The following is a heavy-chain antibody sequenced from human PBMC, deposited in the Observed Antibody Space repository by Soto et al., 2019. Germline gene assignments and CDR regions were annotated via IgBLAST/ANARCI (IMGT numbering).Heavy chain of an antibody. J-gene: IGHJ4*02. CDR3: AKVRSPSRRGVTTRGYFDY. CDR2: ISYDGSNK. D-gene: IGHD4-17*01. CDR1: GFTFSSYG. V-gene: IGHV3-30*18. Sequence: GGSLRLSCAASGFTFSSYGMHWVRQAPGKGLKWVAVISYDGSNKYYADSVKGRFTISRDNSKNTLYLQMNSLRAEDTAVYYCAKVRSPSRRGVTTRGYFDYWGQGTLVTVSS.